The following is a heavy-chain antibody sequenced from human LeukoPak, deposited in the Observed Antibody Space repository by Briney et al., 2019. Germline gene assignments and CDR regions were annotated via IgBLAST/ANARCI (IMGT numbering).Heavy chain of an antibody. CDR1: GFSFSDAW. CDR3: TTDEYQ. J-gene: IGHJ4*02. V-gene: IGHV3-15*01. D-gene: IGHD2-2*01. CDR2: IKSKTHGGTI. Sequence: PGGSLRLSCAASGFSFSDAWMSWVRQAPGKGLESVGRIKSKTHGGTIDYTAPVQGRFTISRDDSKNALYLQMNSLKTEDTAVYYCTTDEYQWGQGTLVTVSS.